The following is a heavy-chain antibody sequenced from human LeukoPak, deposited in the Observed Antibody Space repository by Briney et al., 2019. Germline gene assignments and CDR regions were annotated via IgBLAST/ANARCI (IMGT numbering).Heavy chain of an antibody. J-gene: IGHJ4*02. CDR1: GFTFSSYA. CDR2: ISYDGSNK. V-gene: IGHV3-30-3*01. CDR3: ARNYYDSSGYYFTTIFDY. Sequence: GGSLRLSCAASGFTFSSYAMHWVRQAPGKGLEWVAVISYDGSNKYYADSVEGRFTISRDNSKNTLYLQMNSLRAEDTAVYYCARNYYDSSGYYFTTIFDYWGQGTLVTVSS. D-gene: IGHD3-22*01.